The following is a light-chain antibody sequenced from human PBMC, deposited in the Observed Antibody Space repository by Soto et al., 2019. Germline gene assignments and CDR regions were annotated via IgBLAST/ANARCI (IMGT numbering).Light chain of an antibody. CDR2: DVN. Sequence: QSALTQPASVSGSPGQSITISCTGTSSDIGAYNFVSWYQQHPGKSPKLMLYDVNIRPSGVSHRFSGSKSGNTASLTISGLQAEDEADDYCTSWTTSTTMIFGAGTKLTVL. V-gene: IGLV2-14*03. CDR1: SSDIGAYNF. CDR3: TSWTTSTTMI. J-gene: IGLJ2*01.